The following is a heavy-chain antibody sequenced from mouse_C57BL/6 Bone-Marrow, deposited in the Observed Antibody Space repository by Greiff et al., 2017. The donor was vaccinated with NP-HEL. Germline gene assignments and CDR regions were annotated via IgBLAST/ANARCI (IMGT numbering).Heavy chain of an antibody. V-gene: IGHV1-26*01. CDR3: ARDYYGSSYGNFDV. CDR1: GYTFTDYY. Sequence: EVQLQQSGPELVKPGASVKISCKASGYTFTDYYMNWVKQSHGKSLEWIGDINPNNGGTSYNQKFKGKATLTVDKSSSTAYMELRSLTSEDSAVYYCARDYYGSSYGNFDVWGTGTTVTVSS. CDR2: INPNNGGT. D-gene: IGHD1-1*01. J-gene: IGHJ1*03.